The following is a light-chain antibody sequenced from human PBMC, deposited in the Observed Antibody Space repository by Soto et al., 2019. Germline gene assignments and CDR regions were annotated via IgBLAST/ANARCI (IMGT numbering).Light chain of an antibody. CDR2: SAS. J-gene: IGKJ4*02. CDR1: QFVSTN. V-gene: IGKV3-15*01. CDR3: QQFKNWPPLT. Sequence: EVVMTQSPATLSVSPGERATLSCRASQFVSTNLAWYQQKPGQAPRLLIYSASTRATGIPARFSDSGSGTEFTLTIGSLQSEDSAVYYCQQFKNWPPLTCGGGTKVEIK.